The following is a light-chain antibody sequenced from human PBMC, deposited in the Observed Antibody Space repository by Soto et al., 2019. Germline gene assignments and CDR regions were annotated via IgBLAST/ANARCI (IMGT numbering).Light chain of an antibody. CDR2: AAS. CDR3: QQYGYYPRT. V-gene: IGKV1-5*01. Sequence: DIQMTQSPSTLSASVGDGVTITCRASETITTSLAWYQQQPGTAPKVLIYAASTLESGVPSRFSGSGSGTEFTLTISSLQPADFATYYCQQYGYYPRTFGQGTKVDSK. CDR1: ETITTS. J-gene: IGKJ1*01.